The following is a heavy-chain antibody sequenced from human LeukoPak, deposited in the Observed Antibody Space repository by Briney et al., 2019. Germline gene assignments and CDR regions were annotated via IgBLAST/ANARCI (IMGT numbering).Heavy chain of an antibody. CDR3: ASNYYGSESYHNWFDP. CDR2: INHSGST. J-gene: IGHJ5*02. V-gene: IGHV4-34*01. D-gene: IGHD3-10*01. Sequence: SETLSLTCAVYGGSFSGYYWSWIRQPPGKGLEWIGEINHSGSTNYNPSLKSRVTISVDTSKNQFSLKLSSVTAADTAVYYCASNYYGSESYHNWFDPWGQGTLVTVSS. CDR1: GGSFSGYY.